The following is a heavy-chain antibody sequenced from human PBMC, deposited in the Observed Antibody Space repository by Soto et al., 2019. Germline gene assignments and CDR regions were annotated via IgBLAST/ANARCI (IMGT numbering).Heavy chain of an antibody. D-gene: IGHD3-22*01. CDR3: ARDRGYYRDSSGYYSG. J-gene: IGHJ4*02. Sequence: GWSLRLSSAASGFIFIDYYMSWIRQAPGKGLEWISYISSSAGTISYADSVKGRFTISRDNAKNSLYLEMNSLRAEDTAVYYCARDRGYYRDSSGYYSGWGQGTLVTVSS. CDR1: GFIFIDYY. V-gene: IGHV3-11*01. CDR2: ISSSAGTI.